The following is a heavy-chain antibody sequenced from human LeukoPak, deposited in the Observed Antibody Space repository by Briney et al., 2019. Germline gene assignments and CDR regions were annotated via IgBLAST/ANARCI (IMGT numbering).Heavy chain of an antibody. V-gene: IGHV3-30*18. J-gene: IGHJ4*02. CDR1: GFTFSSYA. CDR2: ISYDGSNK. D-gene: IGHD5-12*01. Sequence: GGSLRLSCAASGFTFSSYAMSWVRQAPGKGLEWVAVISYDGSNKYYADSVKGRFTISRDNSKNTLYLQMNSLRAEDTAVYYCAKDSPRVATIGYWGQGTLVTVSS. CDR3: AKDSPRVATIGY.